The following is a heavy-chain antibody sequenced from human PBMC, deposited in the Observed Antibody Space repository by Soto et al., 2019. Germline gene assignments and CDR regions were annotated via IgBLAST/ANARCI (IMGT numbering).Heavy chain of an antibody. Sequence: ETLSLTCAVSSGSISSSNWWSWIRQPPGKGLEWIGYIYYSGSTNYNPSLKSRVTISVDTSKNQFSLKLSSVTAADTAVYYCARAGWLNAFDIWGQGTMVTVSS. CDR1: SGSISSSNW. D-gene: IGHD5-12*01. V-gene: IGHV4-61*01. CDR3: ARAGWLNAFDI. J-gene: IGHJ3*02. CDR2: IYYSGST.